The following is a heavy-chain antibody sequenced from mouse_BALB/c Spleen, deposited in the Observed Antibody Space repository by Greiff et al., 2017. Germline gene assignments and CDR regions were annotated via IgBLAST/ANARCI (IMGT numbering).Heavy chain of an antibody. CDR3: ARGGPLRLLAY. J-gene: IGHJ3*01. Sequence: EVMLVESGGGLVQPGGSRKLSCAASGFTFSSFGMHWVRQAPEKGLEWVAYISSGSSTIYYADTVKGRFTISRDNPKNTLFLQMTSLRSEDTAMYYCARGGPLRLLAYWGQGTLVTVSA. D-gene: IGHD1-2*01. CDR2: ISSGSSTI. V-gene: IGHV5-17*02. CDR1: GFTFSSFG.